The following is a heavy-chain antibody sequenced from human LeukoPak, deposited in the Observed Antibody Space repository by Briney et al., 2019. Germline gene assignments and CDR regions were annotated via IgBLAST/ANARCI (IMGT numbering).Heavy chain of an antibody. J-gene: IGHJ4*02. CDR3: AKDGLGTLGGYAGLITYFDY. Sequence: ASVKVSCKASGYTFTGYYLHWVRQAPGQGLEWMGWINPNSDGTDYAQKFQGRVTMTRDTSISTAYMELSRLRSDDTAVYYRAKDGLGTLGGYAGLITYFDYWGQGTLVTVSS. CDR1: GYTFTGYY. V-gene: IGHV1-2*02. CDR2: INPNSDGT. D-gene: IGHD5-18*01.